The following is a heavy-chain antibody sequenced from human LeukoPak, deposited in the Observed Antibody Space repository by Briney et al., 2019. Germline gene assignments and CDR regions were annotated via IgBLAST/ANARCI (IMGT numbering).Heavy chain of an antibody. CDR3: AKDGHYYDSSGYYYSY. J-gene: IGHJ4*02. CDR2: ISYDGSNK. V-gene: IGHV3-30*18. Sequence: GGSLRLSCAASGFTFSSYGMHWVRQAPGKGLEWVAVISYDGSNKYYADSVKGRFTISRDNSKNTLYLQMNSLRAEDTAVYYCAKDGHYYDSSGYYYSYWGQGTLVTVSS. CDR1: GFTFSSYG. D-gene: IGHD3-22*01.